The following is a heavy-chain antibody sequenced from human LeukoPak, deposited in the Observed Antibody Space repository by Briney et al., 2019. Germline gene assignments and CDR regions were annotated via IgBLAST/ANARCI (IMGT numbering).Heavy chain of an antibody. CDR2: IIPIFGTA. V-gene: IGHV1-69*05. CDR3: ARPGGEELDLDDAFDS. CDR1: GGTFSSYA. Sequence: ASVKVSCKASGGTFSSYAISWVRQAPGQGLEWMGRIIPIFGTANYAQKFQGRVTITTDESTSTAYMELSSLRSEDTAVYYCARPGGEELDLDDAFDSGGQGTMVTVS. D-gene: IGHD3/OR15-3a*01. J-gene: IGHJ3*02.